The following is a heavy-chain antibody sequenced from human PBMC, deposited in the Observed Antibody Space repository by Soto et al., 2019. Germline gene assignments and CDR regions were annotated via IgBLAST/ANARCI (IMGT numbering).Heavy chain of an antibody. J-gene: IGHJ2*01. D-gene: IGHD6-13*01. V-gene: IGHV3-15*07. CDR2: IKTTAEGGKT. Sequence: VDSLRLSCAASGFHFSNAWRDWVRQAPGKGLEWVGRIKTTAEGGKTNYAATVKGRFTMSRDDSKNTLYLQMNSLKTGGTAVYYCTKDRCSSTWGRGT. CDR1: GFHFSNAW. CDR3: TKDRCSST.